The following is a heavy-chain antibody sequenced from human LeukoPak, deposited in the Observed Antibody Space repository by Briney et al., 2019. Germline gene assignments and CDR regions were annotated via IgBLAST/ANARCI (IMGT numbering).Heavy chain of an antibody. CDR3: TKDTAMVPFDY. J-gene: IGHJ4*02. CDR1: GFTFGNAW. Sequence: GGSLRLSCAASGFTFGNAWMNWVRQAPGKRLEWVGRIKSKTDGGTTDYAAPVKGRFTISRDDPKNTLYLQMNSLKTEDTAVYYCTKDTAMVPFDYWGQGTLVTVSS. V-gene: IGHV3-15*07. CDR2: IKSKTDGGTT. D-gene: IGHD5-18*01.